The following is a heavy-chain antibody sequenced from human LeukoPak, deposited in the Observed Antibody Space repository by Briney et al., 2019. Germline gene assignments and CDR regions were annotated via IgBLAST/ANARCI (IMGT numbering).Heavy chain of an antibody. V-gene: IGHV4-31*03. CDR2: IYYSGST. CDR1: GGSISSGGYY. J-gene: IGHJ4*02. Sequence: PSQTLSLTCTVSGGSISSGGYYWSWIRQHPGKGLEWIGYIYYSGSTYYNPSLKSRVTISVDTSKNQFSLKVTSVTAADTAVYYCARGRYYESSGYFVYYFDYWGQGTLVTVSS. CDR3: ARGRYYESSGYFVYYFDY. D-gene: IGHD3-22*01.